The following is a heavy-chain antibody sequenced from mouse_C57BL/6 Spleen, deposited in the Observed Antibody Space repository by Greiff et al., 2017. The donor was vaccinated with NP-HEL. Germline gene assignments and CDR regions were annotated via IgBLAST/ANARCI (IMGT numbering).Heavy chain of an antibody. CDR2: IYPGDGDT. CDR1: GYAFSSYW. CDR3: ARMDSYDYDFDY. Sequence: QVHVKQSGAELVKPGASVKISCKASGYAFSSYWMNWVKQRPGKGLEWIGQIYPGDGDTNYNGKFKGKATLTADKSSSTAYMQLSSLTSEDSAVYFCARMDSYDYDFDYWGQGTTLTVSS. V-gene: IGHV1-80*01. J-gene: IGHJ2*01. D-gene: IGHD2-4*01.